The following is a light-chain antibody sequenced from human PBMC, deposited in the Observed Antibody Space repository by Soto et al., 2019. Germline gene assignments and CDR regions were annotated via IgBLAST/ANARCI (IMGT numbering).Light chain of an antibody. CDR1: QSVSSY. Sequence: EFVLTQSPATVSLSPGERATLSCRASQSVSSYLAWYQQKPGRAPRLLIYGTSSRATGIPDRFSGSGSGTDFTLTISRMEPEDFAVYCCQQYGSSPRTFGQGTKVDIK. CDR3: QQYGSSPRT. V-gene: IGKV3-20*01. J-gene: IGKJ1*01. CDR2: GTS.